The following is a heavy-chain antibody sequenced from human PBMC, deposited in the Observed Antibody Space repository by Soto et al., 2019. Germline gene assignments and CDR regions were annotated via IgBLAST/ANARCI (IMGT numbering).Heavy chain of an antibody. D-gene: IGHD6-19*01. V-gene: IGHV1-24*01. J-gene: IGHJ3*02. Sequence: ASVKVSCKVSGYTLTELSMHWVRQAPGKGLEWMGGFDPEDGETIYAQKFQGRVTMTEETSTDTAYMELSSLRSEDTAVYYCATDPMGGNPAGIAVAGNPFGAFDIWGQGTMVTVSS. CDR2: FDPEDGET. CDR3: ATDPMGGNPAGIAVAGNPFGAFDI. CDR1: GYTLTELS.